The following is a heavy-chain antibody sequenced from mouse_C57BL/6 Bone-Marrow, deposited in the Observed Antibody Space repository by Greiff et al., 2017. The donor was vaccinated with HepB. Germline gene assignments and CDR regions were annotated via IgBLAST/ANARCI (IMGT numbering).Heavy chain of an antibody. J-gene: IGHJ1*03. V-gene: IGHV5S21*01. Sequence: EVMLVESGAGLVKPGGSLKLSCAASGFTFSSYAMSWVRQTPEKRLEWVAYISSGGDYIYYADTVKGRFTISRDNARNTLYLQMSSLKSEDTAMYYCAREGGTMVDWYFDVWGTGTTVTVSS. CDR3: AREGGTMVDWYFDV. CDR2: ISSGGDYI. D-gene: IGHD2-2*01. CDR1: GFTFSSYA.